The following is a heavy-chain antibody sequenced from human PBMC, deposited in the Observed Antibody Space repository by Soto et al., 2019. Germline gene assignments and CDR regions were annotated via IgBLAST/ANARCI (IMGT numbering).Heavy chain of an antibody. J-gene: IGHJ4*03. CDR1: GYSFASYW. CDR3: ASGSDYFDY. CDR2: IYPGDSDT. D-gene: IGHD1-26*01. Sequence: GESLKISCKASGYSFASYWIGWVRQMPGKGLEWMGFIYPGDSDTRYSPSFQGQVTISADKSISTAYLQLGSLKASDTAMYYCASGSDYFDYWGQGTTVTVSS. V-gene: IGHV5-51*01.